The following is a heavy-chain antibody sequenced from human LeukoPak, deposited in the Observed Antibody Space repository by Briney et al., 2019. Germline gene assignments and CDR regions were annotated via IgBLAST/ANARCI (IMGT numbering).Heavy chain of an antibody. CDR3: AKEAGYSSGWYQVFGAFDI. CDR2: ISGSGGST. CDR1: GFTFSSYA. D-gene: IGHD6-19*01. J-gene: IGHJ3*02. Sequence: GGSLRLSCAASGFTFSSYAMSWVRQAPGKGLEWVSAISGSGGSTYYADSVKGRFTISRDNSKNTLYLQMNSLRAEDTAVYYCAKEAGYSSGWYQVFGAFDIWGQGTMVTVSS. V-gene: IGHV3-23*01.